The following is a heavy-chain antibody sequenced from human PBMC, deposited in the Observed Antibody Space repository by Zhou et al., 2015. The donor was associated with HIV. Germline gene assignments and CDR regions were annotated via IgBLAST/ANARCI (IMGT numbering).Heavy chain of an antibody. CDR1: GFTFHEYA. Sequence: EVQLVESGGGLRKPGRSLRLSCTASGFTFHEYAITWFRQAPGKGLEWVGFIRSKVYGETTEYAASVKGRFTMSRDDSKSIAYLQMNSLKTEDTAVYYCTRAGYYDSSGYYLFDYWGQGTLVTVSS. V-gene: IGHV3-49*05. J-gene: IGHJ4*02. D-gene: IGHD3-22*01. CDR3: TRAGYYDSSGYYLFDY. CDR2: IRSKVYGETT.